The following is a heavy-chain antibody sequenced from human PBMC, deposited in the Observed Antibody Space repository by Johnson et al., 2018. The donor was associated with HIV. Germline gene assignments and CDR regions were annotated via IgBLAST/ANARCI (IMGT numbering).Heavy chain of an antibody. V-gene: IGHV3-30*18. J-gene: IGHJ3*02. D-gene: IGHD1-26*01. CDR2: ISYDGTNK. Sequence: QVQLVESGGGVVQPGRSLRLSCAASGFTFSSYAMHWVRQAPGKGLEWVAVISYDGTNKYYADSVKGRFTISRDNSKNTLYLQMNSLRAEDTAVYYCAKRYSGSLRDTFDIWGKGTMVTVSS. CDR3: AKRYSGSLRDTFDI. CDR1: GFTFSSYA.